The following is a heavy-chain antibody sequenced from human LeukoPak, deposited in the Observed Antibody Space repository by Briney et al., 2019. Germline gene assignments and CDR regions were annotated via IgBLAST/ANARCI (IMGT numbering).Heavy chain of an antibody. CDR3: ARGNESDYFDY. J-gene: IGHJ4*02. D-gene: IGHD1-1*01. Sequence: GGSLRLSCAASGFTFSSYWMHWVRHAPGKGLVWVSRINSDGSSTNYADSVKGRFTISRDNAKNTLHLQMNSLRAEDTAVYYCARGNESDYFDYWGQGTLVTVSS. V-gene: IGHV3-74*01. CDR1: GFTFSSYW. CDR2: INSDGSST.